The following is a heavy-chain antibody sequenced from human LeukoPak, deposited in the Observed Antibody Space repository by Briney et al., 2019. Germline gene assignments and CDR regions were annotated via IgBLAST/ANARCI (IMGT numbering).Heavy chain of an antibody. CDR3: ARGWRYYDSSGYYVAEGY. CDR1: GFTFSSYE. Sequence: VGSLRLSCAPSGFTFSSYEMNWVRQAPGKGLEWVSYISSSGGTIYYAHSVKGRVTLSRDNAKNTLYLQMNSLRAEDTDVYECARGWRYYDSSGYYVAEGYWGQGTLVTVSS. CDR2: ISSSGGTI. V-gene: IGHV3-48*03. D-gene: IGHD3-22*01. J-gene: IGHJ4*02.